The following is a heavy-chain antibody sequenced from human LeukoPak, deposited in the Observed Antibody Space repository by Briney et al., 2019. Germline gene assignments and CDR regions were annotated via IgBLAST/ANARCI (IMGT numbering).Heavy chain of an antibody. CDR2: INYSGST. Sequence: SETLSLTCTVSGGSISSYYWSWIRQPPGKGLEWIGYINYSGSTNYNPSVKSRVTISVDTSKNQFSLRLSSVTAADTAVYYCARTSRGTYIYDYIDYWGQGTLVTVSS. D-gene: IGHD5-18*01. V-gene: IGHV4-59*01. CDR1: GGSISSYY. CDR3: ARTSRGTYIYDYIDY. J-gene: IGHJ4*02.